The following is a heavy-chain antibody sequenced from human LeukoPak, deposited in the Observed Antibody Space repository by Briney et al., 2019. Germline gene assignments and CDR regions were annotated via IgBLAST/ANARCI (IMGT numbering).Heavy chain of an antibody. J-gene: IGHJ4*02. CDR2: IDWDDDK. D-gene: IGHD3-10*01. CDR3: ARGCYASGNYWFDY. CDR1: GGFISSYYW. Sequence: TLSLTCTISGGFISSYYWSWIRQPPGKALEWLARIDWDDDKYYSTSLKTRLTISKDTSKNQVVLTMTNMDPVDTATYYCARGCYASGNYWFDYWGQGTLVTVSS. V-gene: IGHV2-70*11.